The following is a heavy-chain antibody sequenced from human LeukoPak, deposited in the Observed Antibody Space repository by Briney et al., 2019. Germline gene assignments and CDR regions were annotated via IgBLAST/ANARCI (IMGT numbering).Heavy chain of an antibody. V-gene: IGHV3-74*01. CDR3: VAIGGGN. D-gene: IGHD2-2*02. CDR1: GFTFSRYW. Sequence: LAGGSLRLSWVASGFTFSRYWMHWVRQAPGKGLVWVSHIKSDGSVTNYADSVKGRFTISRDNAKNTLYLQMNSLRYEDTAMYYCVAIGGGNWGQGTLVTVSS. J-gene: IGHJ4*02. CDR2: IKSDGSVT.